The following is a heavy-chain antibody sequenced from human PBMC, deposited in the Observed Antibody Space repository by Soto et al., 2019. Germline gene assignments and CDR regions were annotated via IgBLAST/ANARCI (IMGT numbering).Heavy chain of an antibody. Sequence: PGGSLIVSCAPSVFTFSNYGMSWVRQATGKALERVPPISDSGGSTYYADSVKGRFTISRDNSKNTLYLQMNSLRAEDTAVYYCAKGASRSGSYYGYNYYGMDVWGQGTPVTVSS. D-gene: IGHD3-10*01. CDR1: VFTFSNYG. J-gene: IGHJ6*01. V-gene: IGHV3-23*01. CDR2: ISDSGGST. CDR3: AKGASRSGSYYGYNYYGMDV.